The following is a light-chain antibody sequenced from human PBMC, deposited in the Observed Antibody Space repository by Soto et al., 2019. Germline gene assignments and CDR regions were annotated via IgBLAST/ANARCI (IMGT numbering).Light chain of an antibody. CDR1: QTVNTY. CDR2: AVS. CDR3: QQTHSYPWT. J-gene: IGKJ1*01. V-gene: IGKV1-39*01. Sequence: DIQMTQSPSSLSASLGDRVTITCRASQTVNTYLHWYQQKPGKAPKLLVFAVSSLPRGVPSRFGGSGSGTDFSLTIYSLQPEDFATYYCQQTHSYPWTFGQGTKVDIK.